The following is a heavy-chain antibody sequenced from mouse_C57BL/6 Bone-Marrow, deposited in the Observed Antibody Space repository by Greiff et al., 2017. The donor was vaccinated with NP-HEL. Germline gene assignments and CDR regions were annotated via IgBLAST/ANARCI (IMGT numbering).Heavy chain of an antibody. J-gene: IGHJ3*01. CDR2: IHPNSGST. CDR3: ARSGDGYLFAY. V-gene: IGHV1-64*01. CDR1: GYTFTSYW. Sequence: VKLQQPGAELVKPGASVKLSCKASGYTFTSYWMHWVKQRPGQGLEWIGMIHPNSGSTNYNEKFKSKATLTVDKSSSTAYMQLSSLTSEDSAVYYCARSGDGYLFAYWGQGTLVTVSA. D-gene: IGHD2-3*01.